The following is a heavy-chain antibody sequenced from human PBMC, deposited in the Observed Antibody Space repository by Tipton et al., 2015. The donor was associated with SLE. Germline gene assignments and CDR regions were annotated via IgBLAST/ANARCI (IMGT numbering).Heavy chain of an antibody. Sequence: GSLRLSCAASGFTFSSYSMNWVRQAPGKGLEWVSYISSSGSTIYYADSVKGRFTISRDNAKNSLYLQMNSLRAEDTAVYYCARAPNIVATIAFDYWGQGTLVTVSS. CDR1: GFTFSSYS. CDR2: ISSSGSTI. J-gene: IGHJ4*02. V-gene: IGHV3-48*04. CDR3: ARAPNIVATIAFDY. D-gene: IGHD5-12*01.